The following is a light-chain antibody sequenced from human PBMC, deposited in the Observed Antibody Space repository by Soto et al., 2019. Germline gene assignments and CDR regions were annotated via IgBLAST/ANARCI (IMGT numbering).Light chain of an antibody. J-gene: IGKJ1*01. CDR2: GAS. CDR3: QQYNNWPHT. V-gene: IGKV3-15*01. Sequence: EIVMTQSPATLSVSPGERATLSCRASQSVSSNLAWYQQKPGQAPRLLIYGASTRATGIPARFSGSGSGTEFTLTISSXQSEDFAVYYCQQYNNWPHTFGQGTKVDIK. CDR1: QSVSSN.